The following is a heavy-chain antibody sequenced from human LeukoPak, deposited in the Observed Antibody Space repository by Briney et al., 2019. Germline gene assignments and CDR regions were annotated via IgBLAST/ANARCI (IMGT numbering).Heavy chain of an antibody. CDR3: ARHGLEPTSFYYYMDV. Sequence: NPSETLSLTCTVSGGSISSYYWSWIRQSPGKGLEWIGYIYYSGSTNYNPSLKSRVTISVDTSKNQFSLKVSSVTAADTAVYYCARHGLEPTSFYYYMDVWGKGTTVTVSS. V-gene: IGHV4-59*08. CDR2: IYYSGST. CDR1: GGSISSYY. D-gene: IGHD1-1*01. J-gene: IGHJ6*03.